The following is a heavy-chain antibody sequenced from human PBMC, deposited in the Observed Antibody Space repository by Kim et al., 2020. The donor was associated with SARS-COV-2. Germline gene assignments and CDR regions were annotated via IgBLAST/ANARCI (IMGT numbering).Heavy chain of an antibody. Sequence: GGSLRLSCAASGFTFMSYGMHWVRQAPGKGLEWVAIISYDGSNKYYADSVKGRFTISRDNSKDTLYLQMNSLRAEDTAVYYCAKFAYDSSGATRYFDSWGQGTLVTVSS. D-gene: IGHD3-22*01. CDR3: AKFAYDSSGATRYFDS. V-gene: IGHV3-30*18. CDR1: GFTFMSYG. J-gene: IGHJ4*02. CDR2: ISYDGSNK.